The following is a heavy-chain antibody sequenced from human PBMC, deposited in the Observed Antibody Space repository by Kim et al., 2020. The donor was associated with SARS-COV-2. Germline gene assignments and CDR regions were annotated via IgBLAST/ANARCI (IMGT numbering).Heavy chain of an antibody. Sequence: GGSLRLSCAASGFTFSNAWMSWVRQAPGKGLEWVGRIKSKTDGGTTDYAAPVKGRFTISRDDSKNTLYLQMNSLKTEDTAVYYCTTTGGGLRYFDWLLKVFAQYGRDVWGQGTTVTVSS. D-gene: IGHD3-9*01. CDR1: GFTFSNAW. CDR2: IKSKTDGGTT. J-gene: IGHJ6*02. CDR3: TTTGGGLRYFDWLLKVFAQYGRDV. V-gene: IGHV3-15*01.